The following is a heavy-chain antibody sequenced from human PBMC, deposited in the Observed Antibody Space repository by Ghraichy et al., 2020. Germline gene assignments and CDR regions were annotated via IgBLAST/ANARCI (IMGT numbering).Heavy chain of an antibody. J-gene: IGHJ4*02. CDR2: ISGSGGST. V-gene: IGHV3-23*01. CDR3: AKDPNHYDFWSGYYQKTVGFDY. CDR1: GFTFSSYA. Sequence: GEYLNISCAASGFTFSSYAMSWVRQAPGKGLEWVSAISGSGGSTYYADSVKGRFTISRDNSKNTLYLQMNSLRAEDTAVYYCAKDPNHYDFWSGYYQKTVGFDYWGQGTLVTVSS. D-gene: IGHD3-3*01.